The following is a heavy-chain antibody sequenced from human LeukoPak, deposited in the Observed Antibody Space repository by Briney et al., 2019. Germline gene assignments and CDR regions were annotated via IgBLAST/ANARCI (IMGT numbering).Heavy chain of an antibody. Sequence: PSETLSLTCTVSGGSIDNYYWTWIRQPPGKGLEWIGYVYYGGITKYNPSLMSRVSISVDTSKNQFSLKVRAVTAADTAVYYCARWGEATALRAHAFDIWGQGTMVTVSS. D-gene: IGHD3-16*01. CDR1: GGSIDNYY. CDR3: ARWGEATALRAHAFDI. V-gene: IGHV4-59*01. CDR2: VYYGGIT. J-gene: IGHJ3*02.